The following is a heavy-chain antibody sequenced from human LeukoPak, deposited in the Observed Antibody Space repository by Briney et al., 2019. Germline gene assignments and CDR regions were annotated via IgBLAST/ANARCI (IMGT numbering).Heavy chain of an antibody. J-gene: IGHJ4*02. Sequence: PGGTLRLSCAASGFPFSSYGMSWVRQAPGEGLEWVSAISGSGGSTYYADSVKGRFTISRDNSKNTLYLQMNSLRAEDTAVYYCAKERWFGVADYWGQGTLVTVSS. CDR2: ISGSGGST. CDR3: AKERWFGVADY. CDR1: GFPFSSYG. V-gene: IGHV3-23*01. D-gene: IGHD3-10*01.